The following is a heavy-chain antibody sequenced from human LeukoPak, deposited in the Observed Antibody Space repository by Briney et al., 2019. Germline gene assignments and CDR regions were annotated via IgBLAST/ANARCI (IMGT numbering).Heavy chain of an antibody. CDR2: INPNSGGT. CDR1: GYTFTGYY. CDR3: ARVPSSSSYFDY. D-gene: IGHD6-6*01. Sequence: ASVKVSCKASGYTFTGYYMHWVRQAPGQGLEWMGWINPNSGGTNYAQKFQGGVTMTRDTSISTAYMELSRLRSDDTAVYYCARVPSSSSYFDYWGQGTLVTVSS. V-gene: IGHV1-2*02. J-gene: IGHJ4*02.